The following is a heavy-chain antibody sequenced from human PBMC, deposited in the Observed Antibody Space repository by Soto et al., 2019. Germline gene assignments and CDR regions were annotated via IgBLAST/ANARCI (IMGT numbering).Heavy chain of an antibody. Sequence: GGSLRLSCAASGFTFSSYGMHWVRQAPGKGLEWVAVISYDGSNKYYADSVKGRFTISRDNSKNTLYLQMNSLRAEDTAVYYCAKDYDYYDSSGYYDFDYWGQGTLVTVSS. CDR2: ISYDGSNK. CDR1: GFTFSSYG. V-gene: IGHV3-30*18. CDR3: AKDYDYYDSSGYYDFDY. D-gene: IGHD3-22*01. J-gene: IGHJ4*02.